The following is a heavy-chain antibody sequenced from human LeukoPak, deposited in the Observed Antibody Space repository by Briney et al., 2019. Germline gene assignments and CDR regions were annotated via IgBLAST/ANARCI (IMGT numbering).Heavy chain of an antibody. CDR2: IYYSGST. CDR3: ARKYYYDSSGYSNWFDP. V-gene: IGHV4-30-4*01. CDR1: GGSISSGDYY. J-gene: IGHJ5*02. D-gene: IGHD3-22*01. Sequence: SETLSLTCTVSGGSISSGDYYWSWIRQPPGKGPEWIGYIYYSGSTSYNPSLKSRVTISVDTSKNQFSLKLSSVTAADTAVYYCARKYYYDSSGYSNWFDPWGQGTLVTVSS.